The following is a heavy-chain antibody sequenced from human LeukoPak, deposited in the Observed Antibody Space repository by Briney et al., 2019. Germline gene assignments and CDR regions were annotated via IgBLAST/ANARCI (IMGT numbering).Heavy chain of an antibody. CDR2: ISYDGSNK. J-gene: IGHJ4*02. CDR1: GFTFSSYA. D-gene: IGHD5-18*01. V-gene: IGHV3-30-3*01. CDR3: ARDPNSCGPQYYFDY. Sequence: PGGSLRLSCAASGFTFSSYAMHWVRQAPGKGLEWVAVISYDGSNKYYADSVKGRFTISRDNSKNTLYLQMNSLRAEDTAVYYCARDPNSCGPQYYFDYWGQGTLVTVSS.